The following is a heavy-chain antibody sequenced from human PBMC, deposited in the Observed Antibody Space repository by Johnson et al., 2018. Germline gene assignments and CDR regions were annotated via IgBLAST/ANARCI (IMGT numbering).Heavy chain of an antibody. CDR1: GFTFSNAY. V-gene: IGHV3-15*02. Sequence: ERLQESGGALVEPGGSLRLACAASGFTFSNAYMTWVRQAPGKGLEWVGHIKSKIDGGTTHYAAPVKGRFSISRDDSIGIVYLQMNSLNTEDTAVYYCARIGGYDFGRPYYYYMDVWGEGTTVTVSS. CDR2: IKSKIDGGTT. J-gene: IGHJ6*03. CDR3: ARIGGYDFGRPYYYYMDV. D-gene: IGHD3-16*01.